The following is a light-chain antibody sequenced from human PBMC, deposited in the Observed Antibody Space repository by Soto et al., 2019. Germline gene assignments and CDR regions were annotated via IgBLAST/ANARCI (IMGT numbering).Light chain of an antibody. CDR3: QQSYSSPLLA. CDR1: QIIDTY. CDR2: GVS. Sequence: DIHMTQSPSSLYASIGDRVTITCRSSQIIDTYLNWYQQKAGKAPKLLIYGVSKLQSGVPPRFSGSGSGTEFTLIITGLQPEDFATYYCQQSYSSPLLAFGGGTKVEIK. J-gene: IGKJ4*01. V-gene: IGKV1-39*01.